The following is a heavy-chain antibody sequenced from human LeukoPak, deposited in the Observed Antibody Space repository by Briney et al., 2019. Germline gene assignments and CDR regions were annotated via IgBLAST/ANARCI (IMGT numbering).Heavy chain of an antibody. CDR2: IYYSGST. J-gene: IGHJ4*02. D-gene: IGHD1-20*01. Sequence: SETLSLTCTVSGGSISSDYWSWIRQPPGKGLEWIGYIYYSGSTNYNPSLKSRVTISVDTSKNQFSLKLSSVTAADTAVYYCAREYKWGQGTLVTVSS. V-gene: IGHV4-59*12. CDR1: GGSISSDY. CDR3: AREYK.